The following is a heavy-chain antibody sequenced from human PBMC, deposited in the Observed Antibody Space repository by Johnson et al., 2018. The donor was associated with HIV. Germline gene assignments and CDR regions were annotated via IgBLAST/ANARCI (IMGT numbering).Heavy chain of an antibody. CDR1: GFTFSDYY. CDR3: ARDHSFRVYSSPDAFDI. J-gene: IGHJ3*02. D-gene: IGHD6-13*01. Sequence: QVQLVESGGGLVKPGGSTRLSCAASGFTFSDYYMSWIRQAPGQGLAWVSYLSRGGSSLSYPASVQDRFPISRDNATNSLYLQMNSLRAEDTAGYYWARDHSFRVYSSPDAFDIWGQGTMVTVSS. CDR2: LSRGGSSL. V-gene: IGHV3-11*04.